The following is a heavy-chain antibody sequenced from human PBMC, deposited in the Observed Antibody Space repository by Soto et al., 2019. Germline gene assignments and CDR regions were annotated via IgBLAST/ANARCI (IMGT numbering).Heavy chain of an antibody. CDR3: ARVSRSSVRWFDP. V-gene: IGHV4-34*01. Sequence: RSETLSLTCAVYGGSFSGYYWSWIRQPPGKGLEWIGEINHSGSTNYNPSLKSRVTISVDTSKNQFSLKLSSVTAADTAVYYCARVSRSSVRWFDPWGQGTLVTVS. J-gene: IGHJ5*02. CDR2: INHSGST. D-gene: IGHD6-6*01. CDR1: GGSFSGYY.